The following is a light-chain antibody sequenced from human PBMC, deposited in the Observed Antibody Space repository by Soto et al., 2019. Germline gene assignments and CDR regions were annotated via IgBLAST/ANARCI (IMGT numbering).Light chain of an antibody. CDR2: EVS. Sequence: QSVLTQPASVSGSPGQSITISCTGTSSDVGDYNYVSWYQQHPGKAPKLMIYEVSNRPSGVSNRFSGSKSGNTASLTISGLQAEDEADYYCSSYTRSSTPYVFGTGTKVTVL. CDR1: SSDVGDYNY. J-gene: IGLJ1*01. CDR3: SSYTRSSTPYV. V-gene: IGLV2-14*01.